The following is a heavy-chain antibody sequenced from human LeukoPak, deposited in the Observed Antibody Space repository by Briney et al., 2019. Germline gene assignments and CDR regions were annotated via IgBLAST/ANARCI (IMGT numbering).Heavy chain of an antibody. D-gene: IGHD3-10*01. CDR1: GFTFSSYS. CDR3: ARQGLLWFGEPLDY. J-gene: IGHJ4*02. V-gene: IGHV3-21*01. Sequence: PGGSLRLSCAASGFTFSSYSMNWVRQAPGKGLEWVSSISSSRSYIYYADSVKGRFTISRDNAKNSLYLQMNSLRAEDTAVYYCARQGLLWFGEPLDYWGQGTLVTVSS. CDR2: ISSSRSYI.